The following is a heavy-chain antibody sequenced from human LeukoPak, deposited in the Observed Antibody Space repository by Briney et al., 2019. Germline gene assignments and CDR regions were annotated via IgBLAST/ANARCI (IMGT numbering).Heavy chain of an antibody. D-gene: IGHD6-13*01. J-gene: IGHJ4*02. V-gene: IGHV3-48*01. CDR2: ISSSRSSI. CDR1: GYIFSTYS. Sequence: GGSLRLSCAASGYIFSTYSMNWVRQAPGKGLEWVSYISSSRSSIYYADSVKGRFTISRDNSKNTLFLQMNSLRAEDTAVYYCAKDIAAAGGPCAYWGRGTLVTVSS. CDR3: AKDIAAAGGPCAY.